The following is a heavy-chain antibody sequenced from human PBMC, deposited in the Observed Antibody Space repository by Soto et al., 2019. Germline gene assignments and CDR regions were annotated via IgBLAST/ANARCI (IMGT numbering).Heavy chain of an antibody. J-gene: IGHJ4*02. CDR3: AREPMYSSGWYGGYYFDY. CDR2: INHSGST. D-gene: IGHD6-19*01. V-gene: IGHV4-34*01. CDR1: GGSFSGYY. Sequence: SETLSLTCAVYGGSFSGYYWSWIRQPPGKGLEWIGEINHSGSTNYNPSLKSRVTISVDTSKNQLSLKLSSVTAADTAVYYCAREPMYSSGWYGGYYFDYWGQGTLVTVSS.